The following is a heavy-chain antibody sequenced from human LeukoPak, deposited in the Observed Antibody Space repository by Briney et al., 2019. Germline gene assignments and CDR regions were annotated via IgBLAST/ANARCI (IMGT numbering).Heavy chain of an antibody. Sequence: GGSLRLSCAASGFTFSSYGMHWVRQAPGKGLEWVAVISYDGSNKYYADSVKGRFTISRDNSKNSLYLQMNSLRAEDTALYYCAEDMGIAAAGTVDYWGQGTLVTVSS. CDR3: AEDMGIAAAGTVDY. D-gene: IGHD6-13*01. CDR2: ISYDGSNK. CDR1: GFTFSSYG. J-gene: IGHJ4*02. V-gene: IGHV3-30*18.